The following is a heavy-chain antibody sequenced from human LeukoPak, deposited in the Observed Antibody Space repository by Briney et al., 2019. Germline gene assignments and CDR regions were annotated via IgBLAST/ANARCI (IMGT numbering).Heavy chain of an antibody. CDR3: ARAVGSGSYYDAFDI. Sequence: GASVKVSCKASGYTFTDYCIHWVRQAPGQGLEWMGGIIPIFGTANYAQKFQGRVTITADKSTSTAYMELSSLRSEDTAVYYCARAVGSGSYYDAFDIWGQGTMATVSS. J-gene: IGHJ3*02. D-gene: IGHD3-10*01. V-gene: IGHV1-69*06. CDR1: GYTFTDYC. CDR2: IIPIFGTA.